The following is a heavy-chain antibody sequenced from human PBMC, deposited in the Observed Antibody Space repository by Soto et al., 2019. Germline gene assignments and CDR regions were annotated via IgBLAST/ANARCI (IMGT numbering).Heavy chain of an antibody. CDR1: GGSISSGGYY. CDR3: ARDGDYYDSQFDY. Sequence: QVQLQESGPGLVKPSQTLSLTCTVSGGSISSGGYYWSWIRQHPGKGLEWIGYIYYSGSTYYNPSLKTRVTISVDTSKNQLSLKLSSVTAADTAVYYCARDGDYYDSQFDYWGQGTLVTVSS. D-gene: IGHD3-22*01. V-gene: IGHV4-31*03. CDR2: IYYSGST. J-gene: IGHJ4*02.